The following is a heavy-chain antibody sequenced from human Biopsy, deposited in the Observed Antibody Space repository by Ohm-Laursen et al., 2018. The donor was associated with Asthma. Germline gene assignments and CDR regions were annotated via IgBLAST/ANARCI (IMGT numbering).Heavy chain of an antibody. V-gene: IGHV1-69*13. CDR2: IMTVFGTT. CDR3: ARCQVGYSSGWSLLLKKIYYSGMDV. D-gene: IGHD6-19*01. CDR1: GGTFSNFA. J-gene: IGHJ6*02. Sequence: SVKVSCKAPGGTFSNFAISWVRQAPGHGLEWLGWIMTVFGTTNYAQKFQGRITITANQSTSTAYMEVTSLRSEDTAIYYCARCQVGYSSGWSLLLKKIYYSGMDVWGQGTAVTVSS.